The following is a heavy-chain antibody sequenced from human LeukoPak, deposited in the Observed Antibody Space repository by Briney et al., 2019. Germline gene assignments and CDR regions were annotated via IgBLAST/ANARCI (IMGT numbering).Heavy chain of an antibody. CDR2: IYNSGST. J-gene: IGHJ5*02. D-gene: IGHD6-6*01. CDR3: ARNSSSSSPPERYNWFDP. Sequence: SETLSLTCTVSGYSIGTDYYRGWIRQPPGKGLEWIGSIYNSGSTYYNPSLKSRITISVDTSKNQFSLKLSSVTAADTAVYYCARNSSSSSPPERYNWFDPWVQGTLVTVSS. CDR1: GYSIGTDYY. V-gene: IGHV4-38-2*02.